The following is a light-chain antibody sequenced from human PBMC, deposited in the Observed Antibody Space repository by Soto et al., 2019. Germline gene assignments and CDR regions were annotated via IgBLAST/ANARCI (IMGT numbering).Light chain of an antibody. CDR3: SSYAGSSNV. V-gene: IGLV2-8*01. Sequence: QSVLTQTPSASGSPGQSVAISCTGTSSDVGGYNYVSWYQQHPGKAPKLMIYEVNKRPSGVPDRFSGSKSGNTASLTVSGLQAEDEADYYCSSYAGSSNVFGTGTQLTVL. CDR2: EVN. CDR1: SSDVGGYNY. J-gene: IGLJ1*01.